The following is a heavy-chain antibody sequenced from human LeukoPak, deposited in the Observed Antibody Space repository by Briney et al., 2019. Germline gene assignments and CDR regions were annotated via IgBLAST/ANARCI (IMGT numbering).Heavy chain of an antibody. CDR2: IYYTGNT. D-gene: IGHD3-10*01. J-gene: IGHJ4*02. V-gene: IGHV4-59*11. CDR1: GGSISSHY. CDR3: ARSYNSGSYYPFYFDF. Sequence: SETLFLTCTVSGGSISSHYWSWIRQSPGKGLEWIGHIYYTGNTNYGPSLMSRVTISVDTSKNYFSLKLNSVTAADTAVYYCARSYNSGSYYPFYFDFRGQGALVTVSS.